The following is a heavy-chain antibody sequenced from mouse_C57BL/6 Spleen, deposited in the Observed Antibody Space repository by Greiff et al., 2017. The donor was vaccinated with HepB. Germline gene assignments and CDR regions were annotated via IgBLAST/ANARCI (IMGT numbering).Heavy chain of an antibody. V-gene: IGHV1-59*01. D-gene: IGHD1-1*01. CDR1: GYTFTSYW. J-gene: IGHJ1*03. CDR2: IDPSDSYT. CDR3: APLTTVVAHDV. Sequence: VQLQQPGAELVRPGTSVKLSCKASGYTFTSYWMHWVKQRPGQGLEWIGVIDPSDSYTNYNQKFKGKATLTVDTSSSTAYMQLSSLTSEDSAVYYCAPLTTVVAHDVWGTGTTVTVSS.